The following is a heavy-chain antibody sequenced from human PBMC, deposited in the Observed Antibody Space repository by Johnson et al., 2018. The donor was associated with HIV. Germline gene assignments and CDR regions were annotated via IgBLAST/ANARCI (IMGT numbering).Heavy chain of an antibody. J-gene: IGHJ3*02. CDR1: GFTFSDYY. V-gene: IGHV3-11*01. Sequence: QVQLVESGGGLVKPGGSLRLSCVASGFTFSDYYMTWVRQAPGKGLEWVSYISSSGSTIYSADSVKGRFTISRDNAKNSLYLQMNSLRAEDTALYYCAKDVNWGLGGAFDIWGQGTMVTVSS. CDR2: ISSSGSTI. CDR3: AKDVNWGLGGAFDI. D-gene: IGHD7-27*01.